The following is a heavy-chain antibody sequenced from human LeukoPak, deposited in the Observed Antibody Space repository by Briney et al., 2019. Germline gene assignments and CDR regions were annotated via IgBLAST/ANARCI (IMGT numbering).Heavy chain of an antibody. CDR1: GFTFSSYW. D-gene: IGHD3-9*01. CDR2: INSDGSST. V-gene: IGHV3-74*01. Sequence: GGSLRLSCAASGFTFSSYWMHWVRQAPGKGLVWVSRINSDGSSTSYADSVKGRFTISRDNAKNTLYLQMKSLRAEDTAVYYCARVDQYYDILTGYYLPLFDYWGQGTLVTVSS. CDR3: ARVDQYYDILTGYYLPLFDY. J-gene: IGHJ4*02.